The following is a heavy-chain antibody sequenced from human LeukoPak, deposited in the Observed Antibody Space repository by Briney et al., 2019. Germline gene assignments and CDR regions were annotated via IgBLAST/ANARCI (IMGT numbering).Heavy chain of an antibody. V-gene: IGHV3-7*01. CDR3: ASTLSGVAAAGTGNFDY. CDR1: GFTFSSYW. Sequence: GGSLRLSCAASGFTFSSYWMSWVRQAPGKGLEWVANIKQDGSEKYYVDSVKGRFTISRDNAKNSLYLQMNSLRAEDTAVYYCASTLSGVAAAGTGNFDYWGQGTLVTVSS. J-gene: IGHJ4*02. D-gene: IGHD6-13*01. CDR2: IKQDGSEK.